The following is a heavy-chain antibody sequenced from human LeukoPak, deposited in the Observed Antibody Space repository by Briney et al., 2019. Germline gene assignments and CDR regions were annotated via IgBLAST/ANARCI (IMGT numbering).Heavy chain of an antibody. V-gene: IGHV1-69*05. CDR2: IIPIFGTA. Sequence: SVKVSCKASGGTFSSYAISWVRQAPGQGLEWMGGIIPIFGTANYAQKFQDRVTITTDESTSTAYMELSSLRSEDTAVYYCARDSSSSRYYYCYMDVWGKGTTVTVSS. J-gene: IGHJ6*03. CDR1: GGTFSSYA. CDR3: ARDSSSSRYYYCYMDV. D-gene: IGHD6-6*01.